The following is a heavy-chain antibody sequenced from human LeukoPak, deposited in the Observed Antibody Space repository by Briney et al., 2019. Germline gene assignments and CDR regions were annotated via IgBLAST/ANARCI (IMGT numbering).Heavy chain of an antibody. Sequence: ASVKVSYKVSGHTFTSYYLHWVRQAPGQGLEWVGIINPSGGSTSNAQKFQGRVTMTRDTSTTTVYMELSSLRSEDTAVYYCARGGCTSTSCYPDLFSWGQGTLVTVSS. D-gene: IGHD2-2*01. CDR3: ARGGCTSTSCYPDLFS. J-gene: IGHJ4*02. CDR1: GHTFTSYY. CDR2: INPSGGST. V-gene: IGHV1-46*01.